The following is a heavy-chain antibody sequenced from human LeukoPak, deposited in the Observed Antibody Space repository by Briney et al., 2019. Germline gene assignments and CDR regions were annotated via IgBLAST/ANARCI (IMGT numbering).Heavy chain of an antibody. CDR3: ARVKGWGFDP. CDR2: IYYSGST. Sequence: SETLSLTCTVSGGSISSHYWSWIRQPPGKGLEWIGYIYYSGSTNYNPSLKSRVTISVDTSKNQFSLKLSSVTAADTAVYYCARVKGWGFDPWGQGTLVTVSS. D-gene: IGHD2-15*01. J-gene: IGHJ5*02. V-gene: IGHV4-59*11. CDR1: GGSISSHY.